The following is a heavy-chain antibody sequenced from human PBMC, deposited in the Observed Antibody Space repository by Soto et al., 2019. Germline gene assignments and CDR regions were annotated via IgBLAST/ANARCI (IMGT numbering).Heavy chain of an antibody. Sequence: LLLQAGAELKQPGASVQISCKASGYSFSTYDISWLRQAPGQGPEWMGRISPKNGNTNYAQNFQDRVTMTADTSSSTAYMELRGLRSDDTAKYYCATSYDSGFDPWGQGTLVTVSS. D-gene: IGHD3-3*01. J-gene: IGHJ5*02. CDR2: ISPKNGNT. V-gene: IGHV1-18*04. CDR1: GYSFSTYD. CDR3: ATSYDSGFDP.